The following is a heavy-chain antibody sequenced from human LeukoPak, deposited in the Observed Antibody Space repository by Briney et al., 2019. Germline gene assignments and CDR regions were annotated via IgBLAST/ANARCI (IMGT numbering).Heavy chain of an antibody. CDR2: IYYSGST. CDR1: GGSISSSSYY. V-gene: IGHV4-39*01. CDR3: AREYYDSSDDVFDI. J-gene: IGHJ3*02. D-gene: IGHD3-22*01. Sequence: SETLSLTCTVSGGSISSSSYYWGWIRQPPGKGLEWIVSIYYSGSTYYNPSLKSRVTISVDTSKHPFFLKLRSVTAADTAVYYCAREYYDSSDDVFDIWGQGTMVTVSS.